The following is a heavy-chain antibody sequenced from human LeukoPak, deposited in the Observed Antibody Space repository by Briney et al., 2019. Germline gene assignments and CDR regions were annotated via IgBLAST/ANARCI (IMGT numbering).Heavy chain of an antibody. CDR1: GFGFSSYW. CDR3: ARIPRGSGWSFLDF. CDR2: IKSDGSMQ. D-gene: IGHD6-19*01. J-gene: IGHJ4*02. Sequence: GGSLRLSCAASGFGFSSYWMSWVRQASGKGLEWVANIKSDGSMQQYVDSVKGRLTISRDNAENSLYLQMNSLRAEDTAVYYCARIPRGSGWSFLDFWGQGTLVTVTS. V-gene: IGHV3-7*01.